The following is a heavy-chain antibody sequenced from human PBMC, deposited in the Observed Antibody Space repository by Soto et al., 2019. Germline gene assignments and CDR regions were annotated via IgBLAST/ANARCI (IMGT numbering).Heavy chain of an antibody. CDR2: IYTTGST. D-gene: IGHD3-9*01. CDR1: GGSMSTYS. CDR3: ARELPSIYEILTGHFDH. V-gene: IGHV4-4*07. J-gene: IGHJ4*02. Sequence: QVQLQESGPGLVKPPETLSLTCTVSGGSMSTYSWSWIRQPAGKGLEWIGRIYTTGSTHYNPSLPRRVTLSIDMSRNQWSLKLTSVTAADTAVYYCARELPSIYEILTGHFDHWGQGTLVTVSS.